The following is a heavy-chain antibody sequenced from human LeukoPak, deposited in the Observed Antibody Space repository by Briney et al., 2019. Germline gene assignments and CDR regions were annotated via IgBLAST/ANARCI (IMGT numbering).Heavy chain of an antibody. D-gene: IGHD6-13*01. J-gene: IGHJ4*02. CDR3: ARVTGYVMEDYFDY. CDR2: IYYSGST. V-gene: IGHV4-39*07. CDR1: GGSISSSSYY. Sequence: SETLSLTCTVSGGSISSSSYYWGWIRQPPGKGLEWIGSIYYSGSTYYNPSLKSRVTISVDTSKDQFSLRLSSVTAADTAVYYCARVTGYVMEDYFDYWGQGTLVTVSS.